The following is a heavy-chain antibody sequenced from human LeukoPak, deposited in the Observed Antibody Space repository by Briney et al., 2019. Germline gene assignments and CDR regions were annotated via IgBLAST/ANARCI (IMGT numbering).Heavy chain of an antibody. CDR1: GYTFIDYY. Sequence: VASVKVSCKASGYTFIDYYIHWVRQAPGQGLEWMGWINPNSGDRNYAQKFQGSVTMTRDTSISTAYMEVSGLRSDDTAVYYCARGGIVHGDYIFHGLNYLDYWGQGTLVTVS. D-gene: IGHD4-17*01. V-gene: IGHV1-2*02. CDR3: ARGGIVHGDYIFHGLNYLDY. CDR2: INPNSGDR. J-gene: IGHJ4*02.